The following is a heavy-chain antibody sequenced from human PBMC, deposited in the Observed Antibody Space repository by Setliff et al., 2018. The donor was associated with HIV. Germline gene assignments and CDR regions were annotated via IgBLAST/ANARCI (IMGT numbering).Heavy chain of an antibody. D-gene: IGHD7-27*01. J-gene: IGHJ4*02. CDR1: GYIFTNYW. V-gene: IGHV5-51*01. CDR3: TRRRRAPGTGDLEDY. Sequence: ESLKISCKASGYIFTNYWIGWVRQMPGKGLEWIGVVYPGDSVTRYGPSFQGQVSISADRSITTAYLQWDSLKASDTAMYYCTRRRRAPGTGDLEDYWGQGTLVTVSS. CDR2: VYPGDSVT.